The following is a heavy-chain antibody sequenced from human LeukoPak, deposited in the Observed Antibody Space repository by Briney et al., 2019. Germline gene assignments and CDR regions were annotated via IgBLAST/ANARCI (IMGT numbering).Heavy chain of an antibody. CDR3: ARGDIVLMVYLDPTAGDAFDI. CDR2: INHSGST. CDR1: GGSFSGYY. V-gene: IGHV4-34*01. Sequence: SETLSLTCAVYGGSFSGYYWSWIRQPPGKGLEWIGEINHSGSTYYNPSLKSRVTISVDTSKNQFSLKLSSVTAADTAVYYCARGDIVLMVYLDPTAGDAFDIWGQGTMVTVSS. J-gene: IGHJ3*02. D-gene: IGHD2-8*01.